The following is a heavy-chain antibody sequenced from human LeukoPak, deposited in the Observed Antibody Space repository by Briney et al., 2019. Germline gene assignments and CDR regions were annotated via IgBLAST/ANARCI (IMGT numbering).Heavy chain of an antibody. CDR2: IYSGGST. Sequence: PGGSLRLSCAASRFTVSSNYMSWVRQAPGKGLEWVSIIYSGGSTYYADSVKGRFTISRDNSKNTLYLQMNSLRAEDTAVYYCAVMGATTVSYYYYYMDVWGKGTTVTVSS. J-gene: IGHJ6*03. V-gene: IGHV3-66*01. CDR3: AVMGATTVSYYYYYMDV. D-gene: IGHD1-26*01. CDR1: RFTVSSNY.